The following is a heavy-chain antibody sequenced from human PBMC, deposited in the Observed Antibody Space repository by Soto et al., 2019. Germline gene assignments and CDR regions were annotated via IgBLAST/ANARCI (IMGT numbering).Heavy chain of an antibody. CDR2: IKSNPAGGTV. Sequence: GGSLRLSCATSGFTFNNAWMNWARQAPGKGLEWVGCIKSNPAGGTVDYTAPVKGRFTISRDDSENTLYLQMDSLRPEDTAVYYCATSRASCFCFDYWGQGA. D-gene: IGHD2-2*01. V-gene: IGHV3-15*01. CDR1: GFTFNNAW. CDR3: ATSRASCFCFDY. J-gene: IGHJ4*02.